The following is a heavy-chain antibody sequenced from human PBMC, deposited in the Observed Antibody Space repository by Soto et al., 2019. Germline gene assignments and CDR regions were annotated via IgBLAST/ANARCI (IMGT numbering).Heavy chain of an antibody. CDR3: ARVSESGGIVVVFDWFDP. CDR2: IKQDGSEK. V-gene: IGHV3-7*04. D-gene: IGHD2-15*01. CDR1: GFTFSSYW. Sequence: GGSLRLSCAASGFTFSSYWMSWVRQAPGKGLEWVANIKQDGSEKYYVDSVKGRFTISRDNAKNSLYLQMNSLRAEDTAVYYCARVSESGGIVVVFDWFDPWGQGTLVTVS. J-gene: IGHJ5*02.